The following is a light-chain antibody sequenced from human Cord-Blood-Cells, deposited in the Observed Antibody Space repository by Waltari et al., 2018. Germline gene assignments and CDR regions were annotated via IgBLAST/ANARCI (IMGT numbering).Light chain of an antibody. CDR2: EGS. CDR1: SSYVGSYNL. J-gene: IGLJ1*01. V-gene: IGLV2-23*01. CDR3: CSYAGSSSYV. Sequence: QSAPTHPASVSGSPGQSITIPCTGTSSYVGSYNLVSWYQQHPGKAPKLMIYEGSKRPSGVSNRFSGSKSGNTASLTISGLQAEDEADYYCCSYAGSSSYVFGTGTKVTVL.